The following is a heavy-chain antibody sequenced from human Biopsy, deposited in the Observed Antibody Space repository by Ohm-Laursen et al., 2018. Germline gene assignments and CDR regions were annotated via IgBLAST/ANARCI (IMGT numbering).Heavy chain of an antibody. V-gene: IGHV4-59*11. CDR1: GGSFTGHY. J-gene: IGHJ4*02. Sequence: GTLSLTCSVSGGSFTGHYRTWIRQPPGKGLEWIGHISCTGYTSYNASLKSRVTISVDTSRNHFSLRLSSLTAADTAVYYCARGSNDSGGLYFPRWGQGTLLTVSS. CDR3: ARGSNDSGGLYFPR. CDR2: ISCTGYT. D-gene: IGHD4-23*01.